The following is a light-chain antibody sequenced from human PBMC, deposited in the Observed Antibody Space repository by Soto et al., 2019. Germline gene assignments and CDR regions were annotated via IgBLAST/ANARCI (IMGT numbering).Light chain of an antibody. Sequence: DSVMTQSPLSLPVTPGEPASISCRSSQSLLHSNGYNYLDWYLQKPGQSPQLLVYLGSNRASGVPDRFSGSGSGTDFTLKSSRVEAEDVGVYYCMQALQTPYTFGQGTKLEIK. V-gene: IGKV2-28*01. CDR3: MQALQTPYT. CDR1: QSLLHSNGYNY. J-gene: IGKJ2*01. CDR2: LGS.